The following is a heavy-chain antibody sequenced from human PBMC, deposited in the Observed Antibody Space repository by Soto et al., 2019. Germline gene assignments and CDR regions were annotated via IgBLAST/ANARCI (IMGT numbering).Heavy chain of an antibody. V-gene: IGHV4-30-4*01. CDR1: GDSIKRDDYY. CDR2: ILYSGTT. D-gene: IGHD3-10*01. CDR3: ARDGGPLYYVMDF. J-gene: IGHJ6*02. Sequence: QVQLQESGPGLVKPSQTLSLTCTVSGDSIKRDDYYWSWISQPPGKGLEWIGYILYSGTTYYNPSIKSRLIISLDTSKNQFSLNLTSVTAADTAVYYCARDGGPLYYVMDFWGQGTTVTVSS.